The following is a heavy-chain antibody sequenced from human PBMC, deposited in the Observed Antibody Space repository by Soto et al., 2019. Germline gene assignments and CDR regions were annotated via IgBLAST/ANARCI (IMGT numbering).Heavy chain of an antibody. Sequence: GPGVKQPGASVKVSCKASGYPFTDFAISWVRQAPGQGLEWMGWISPYSGNTNYAQKLQGRVSMTADASTGTAYVEVRSLKSDDTATYFCARDGDYCDSRLHDSFDVWGQGTMVTVSS. V-gene: IGHV1-18*01. CDR2: ISPYSGNT. CDR1: GYPFTDFA. CDR3: ARDGDYCDSRLHDSFDV. J-gene: IGHJ3*01. D-gene: IGHD4-17*01.